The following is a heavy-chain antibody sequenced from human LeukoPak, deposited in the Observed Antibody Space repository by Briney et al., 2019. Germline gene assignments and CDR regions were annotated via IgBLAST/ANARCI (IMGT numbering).Heavy chain of an antibody. CDR1: GGSFSGYY. CDR2: IYYSGST. V-gene: IGHV4-39*01. J-gene: IGHJ3*02. D-gene: IGHD5-24*01. CDR3: ARPGDGYSDAFDI. Sequence: SETLSLTCAVYGGSFSGYYWGWIRQPPGKGLEWIGSIYYSGSTYYNPSLKSRVTISGDTSKNQFSLKLTSVTAADTAVYYCARPGDGYSDAFDIWGQGTMVTVSS.